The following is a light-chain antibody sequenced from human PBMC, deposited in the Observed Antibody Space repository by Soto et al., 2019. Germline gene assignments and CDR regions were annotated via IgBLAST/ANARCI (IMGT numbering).Light chain of an antibody. CDR1: QSVLYSSNNKNY. CDR3: QQYYSTPPT. J-gene: IGKJ1*01. V-gene: IGKV4-1*01. Sequence: IVMTQSPDSLAVSLGERATINCKSSQSVLYSSNNKNYLAWYQQKPGQPPKLLIYWASTRESGVPDRFSGSGSGTDFTLTISSLQAEDVAVYHCQQYYSTPPTFGQGTKVEIK. CDR2: WAS.